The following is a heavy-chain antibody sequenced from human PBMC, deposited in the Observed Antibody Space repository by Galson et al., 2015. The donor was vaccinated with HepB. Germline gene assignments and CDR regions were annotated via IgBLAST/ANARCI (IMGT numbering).Heavy chain of an antibody. CDR3: ARSDGSGSPFDY. D-gene: IGHD3-10*01. CDR2: ISSSSSYT. V-gene: IGHV3-11*06. CDR1: GFTFSDYY. Sequence: SLRLSCAASGFTFSDYYMSWIRQAPGKGLEWVSYISSSSSYTNYADSVKGRFTISRDNSKNTLYLQMNSLRAEDTAVYYCARSDGSGSPFDYWGQGTLVTVSS. J-gene: IGHJ4*02.